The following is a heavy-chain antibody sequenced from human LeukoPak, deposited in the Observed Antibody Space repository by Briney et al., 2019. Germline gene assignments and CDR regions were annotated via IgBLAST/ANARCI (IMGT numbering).Heavy chain of an antibody. CDR2: ISWNRGSI. D-gene: IGHD3-9*01. CDR1: GVTFYDYA. Sequence: PGGSLRLSCAASGVTFYDYAMHWVRHAPGKGVEWGSGISWNRGSIDYADSVKGRFTISRDNAKNSLYLQMTSLRAEDTASYYCAKDGNYDILTGYLDYWGQGTLVTVSS. CDR3: AKDGNYDILTGYLDY. J-gene: IGHJ4*02. V-gene: IGHV3-9*01.